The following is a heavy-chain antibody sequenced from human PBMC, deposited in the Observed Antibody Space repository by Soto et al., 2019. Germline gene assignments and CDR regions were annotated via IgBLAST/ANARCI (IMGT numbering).Heavy chain of an antibody. Sequence: SETLSLTCTVSGGSISSYYWSWIRQPPGKGLEWIGYIYYSGSTNYNPSLKSRVTISVDTSKNQFSLKLSSVTAADTAVYYCARHNNFPSSWPPPPVGNYYYYMDVWGKGTTVTVSS. CDR1: GGSISSYY. CDR2: IYYSGST. CDR3: ARHNNFPSSWPPPPVGNYYYYMDV. D-gene: IGHD6-13*01. J-gene: IGHJ6*03. V-gene: IGHV4-59*08.